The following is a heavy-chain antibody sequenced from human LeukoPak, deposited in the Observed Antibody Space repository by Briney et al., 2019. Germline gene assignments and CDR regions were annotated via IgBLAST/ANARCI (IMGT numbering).Heavy chain of an antibody. D-gene: IGHD3-22*01. Sequence: GGSLRLSCVASGFTFSSYGMHWVRQAPGKGLEWVAVISYDGSNKYYADSVKGRSTISRDNSKNTLYLQMNSLRAEDTAVYYCAKDPYYYDSSGYYYDYWGQGTLVTVSS. J-gene: IGHJ4*02. CDR1: GFTFSSYG. CDR3: AKDPYYYDSSGYYYDY. CDR2: ISYDGSNK. V-gene: IGHV3-30*18.